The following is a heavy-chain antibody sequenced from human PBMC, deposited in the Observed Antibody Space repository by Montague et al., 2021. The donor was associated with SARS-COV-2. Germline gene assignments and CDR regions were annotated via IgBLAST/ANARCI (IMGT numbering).Heavy chain of an antibody. Sequence: SETLSLTCAVYGGSFSGYYWSWIRLRPAKGLEWNGESNQSGRTNNNPSLKRRGIISVDTSKNQFSLKLSSVTAADTAVYYCARRGSSVRGVTVSGELDFWGQGILVIVSS. CDR2: SNQSGRT. CDR1: GGSFSGYY. D-gene: IGHD3-10*01. CDR3: ARRGSSVRGVTVSGELDF. J-gene: IGHJ4*01. V-gene: IGHV4-34*04.